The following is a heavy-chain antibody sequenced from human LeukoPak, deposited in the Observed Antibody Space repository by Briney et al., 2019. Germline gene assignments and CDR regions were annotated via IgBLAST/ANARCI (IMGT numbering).Heavy chain of an antibody. CDR2: IYNSGNT. CDR3: ARDRSAAYYRDYFDY. D-gene: IGHD1-26*01. Sequence: SETLSLTCTVSSGSISSYYWSWIRQPAGKGLEWIGRIYNSGNTNYNPSLKSRVTMSVDTSKNRFSLKLTSVTAADTALYYCARDRSAAYYRDYFDYWGQGILVTVSS. V-gene: IGHV4-4*07. CDR1: SGSISSYY. J-gene: IGHJ4*02.